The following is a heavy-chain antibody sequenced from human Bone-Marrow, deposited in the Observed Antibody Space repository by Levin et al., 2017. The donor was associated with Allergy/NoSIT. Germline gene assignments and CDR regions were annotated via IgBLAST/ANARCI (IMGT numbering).Heavy chain of an antibody. Sequence: GGSLRLSCGASGFTFSAYAMHWVRQAPGKGLEWVALITYDGGNKYADSVKGRFTVSRDNSKNTLYLQMNSLRTEDTGVYHCARDRAAAGSSPFDHWGQGTRVTVSS. D-gene: IGHD6-13*01. CDR3: ARDRAAAGSSPFDH. V-gene: IGHV3-30-3*01. J-gene: IGHJ4*02. CDR1: GFTFSAYA. CDR2: ITYDGGNK.